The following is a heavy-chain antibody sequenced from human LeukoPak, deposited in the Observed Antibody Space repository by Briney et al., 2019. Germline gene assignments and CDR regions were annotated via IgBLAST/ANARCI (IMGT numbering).Heavy chain of an antibody. V-gene: IGHV3-48*02. CDR2: ISSSGTTK. CDR1: GFTFSSYS. CDR3: AVEGYCSGGSRYTNWFDS. D-gene: IGHD2-15*01. J-gene: IGHJ5*01. Sequence: GGSLRLSCVASGFTFSSYSMNWVRQAPGKGLEWVSYISSSGTTKYYADSVKGRFTISRDNVKNSLYLQMNSLRDEDTAVYYCAVEGYCSGGSRYTNWFDSWGQGTLVTVSS.